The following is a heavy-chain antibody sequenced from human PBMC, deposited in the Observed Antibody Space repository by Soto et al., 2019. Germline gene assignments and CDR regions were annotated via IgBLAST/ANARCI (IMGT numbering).Heavy chain of an antibody. CDR2: IGGSGDST. D-gene: IGHD5-12*01. V-gene: IGHV3-23*01. CDR3: VRDKVGVDVYYFDY. CDR1: GFTFSDYA. Sequence: XGSLRLSCAASGFTFSDYAMSWVRQAPGKGLEWVSGIGGSGDSTYYADSVTGRFTISRDRSKNILYLQMNSLRAEDTALYYCVRDKVGVDVYYFDYWGLGPLVTVSS. J-gene: IGHJ4*02.